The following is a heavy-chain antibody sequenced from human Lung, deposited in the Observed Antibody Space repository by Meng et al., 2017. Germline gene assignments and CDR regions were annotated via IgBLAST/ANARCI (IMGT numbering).Heavy chain of an antibody. V-gene: IGHV4-34*02. Sequence: QGQLTQWGAGLLKPSGTLSLTCVVSGGSLSEYYWSWILQPPGKGLEWIGEINHSGSTNYNPSLESRATISVDTSQNNLSLKLSSVTAADSAVYYCARGPTTMAHDFDYWGQGTLVIVSS. D-gene: IGHD4-11*01. CDR2: INHSGST. CDR3: ARGPTTMAHDFDY. J-gene: IGHJ4*02. CDR1: GGSLSEYY.